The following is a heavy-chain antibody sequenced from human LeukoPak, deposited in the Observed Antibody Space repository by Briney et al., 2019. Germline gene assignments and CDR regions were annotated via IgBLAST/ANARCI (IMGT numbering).Heavy chain of an antibody. CDR1: GFTFSTYV. D-gene: IGHD4-17*01. CDR3: ARDSDDYGIYYGMDV. J-gene: IGHJ6*02. Sequence: GGSLRLSCAASGFTFSTYVVNWVRQAPGKGLEWVSVIYSGGSTYYADSVKGRFTISRDNSKNTLYLQMNSLRAEDTAVYYCARDSDDYGIYYGMDVWGQGTTVTVSS. CDR2: IYSGGST. V-gene: IGHV3-66*01.